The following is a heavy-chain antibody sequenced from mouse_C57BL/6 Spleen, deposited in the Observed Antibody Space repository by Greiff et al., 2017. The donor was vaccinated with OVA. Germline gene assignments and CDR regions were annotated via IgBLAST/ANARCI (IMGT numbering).Heavy chain of an antibody. J-gene: IGHJ4*01. D-gene: IGHD1-1*01. V-gene: IGHV1-61*01. CDR2: IYPSDSDT. Sequence: QVQLQQPGAELVRPGSSVKLSCKASGYTFTSYWMDWVKQRPGQGLEWIGNIYPSDSDTHYNQKFKDKATLTVDKSSSTAYMQLSSLTSEDSAVYYCARGNYYGSSYEAMDYWGQGTSVTVSS. CDR1: GYTFTSYW. CDR3: ARGNYYGSSYEAMDY.